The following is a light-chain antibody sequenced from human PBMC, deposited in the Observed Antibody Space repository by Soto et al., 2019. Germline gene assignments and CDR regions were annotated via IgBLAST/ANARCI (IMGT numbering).Light chain of an antibody. CDR3: QSYDSSNQV. Sequence: NFMLTQPHSVSESPGETVTISYTRSSGSIASNYVQWYHQRPGSSPTTVIYEDNQRPSGVPDRFSGSIDSSSNSASLTISGLKTEDEADFYCQSYDSSNQVFGGGTKLTVL. CDR2: EDN. CDR1: SGSIASNY. J-gene: IGLJ3*02. V-gene: IGLV6-57*01.